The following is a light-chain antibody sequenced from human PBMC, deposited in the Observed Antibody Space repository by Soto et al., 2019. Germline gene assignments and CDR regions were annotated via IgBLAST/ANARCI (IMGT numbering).Light chain of an antibody. CDR3: SSWDDNIYCPV. CDR2: RDN. J-gene: IGLJ2*01. CDR1: SSDIGSNP. V-gene: IGLV1-44*01. Sequence: QSVLTQPPSASGTPGQRVAISCSGGSSDIGSNPVNWYLHLPVAAPKLLIYRDNQRPSGVPDRFSGSKSGTSSSLTISGLQSEDEADDFCSSWDDNIYCPVFGGGTKVTVL.